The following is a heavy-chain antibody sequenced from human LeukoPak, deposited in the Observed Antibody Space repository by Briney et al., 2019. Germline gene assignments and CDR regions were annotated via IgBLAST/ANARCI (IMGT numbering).Heavy chain of an antibody. CDR2: IGGSGDNT. V-gene: IGHV3-23*01. CDR3: AKMKGHPLPKYYMDV. J-gene: IGHJ6*01. D-gene: IGHD1-26*01. CDR1: GFTSSGFA. Sequence: TGGSLRLSCAASGFTSSGFAMSWVRRTLGKGLGWVSGIGGSGDNTLYVDSVKGRFTISRDNSKTTLYPEMNSLRAEDTAIYYCAKMKGHPLPKYYMDVWGQGTTVTVSS.